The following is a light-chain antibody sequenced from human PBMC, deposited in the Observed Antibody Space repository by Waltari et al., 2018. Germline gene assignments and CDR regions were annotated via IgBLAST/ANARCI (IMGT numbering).Light chain of an antibody. CDR2: EVT. J-gene: IGLJ1*01. V-gene: IGLV2-8*01. Sequence: QSALTQPPSASGSPGPSVPIPCTGTSSDVGGYNYVSWYQPHPGKAPKLMIYEVTKRPSGVPDRFSGSKSGNTASLTVSGLQAEDEADYYCSSYAGSNNVFGTGTKVTVL. CDR1: SSDVGGYNY. CDR3: SSYAGSNNV.